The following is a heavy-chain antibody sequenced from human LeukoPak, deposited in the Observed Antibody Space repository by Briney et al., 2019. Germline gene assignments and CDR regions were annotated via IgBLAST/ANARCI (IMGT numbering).Heavy chain of an antibody. CDR1: GGSISGYY. CDR2: INHSGST. V-gene: IGHV4-34*01. CDR3: ASVPIAVAGRGLFDY. J-gene: IGHJ4*02. Sequence: SETQSLTCAVYGGSISGYYWSWIRQPPGKGLEWIGEINHSGSTNYNPSLKSRVTISVDTSKNQFSLKLSSVTAADTAVYYCASVPIAVAGRGLFDYWGQGTLVTVSS. D-gene: IGHD6-19*01.